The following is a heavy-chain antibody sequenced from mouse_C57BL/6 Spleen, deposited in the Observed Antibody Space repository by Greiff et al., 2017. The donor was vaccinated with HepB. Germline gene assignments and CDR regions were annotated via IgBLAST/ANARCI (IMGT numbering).Heavy chain of an antibody. CDR3: TRSHNWDVGFAY. V-gene: IGHV1-15*01. Sequence: QVQLQQSGAELVRPGASVTLSCKASGYTFTDYEMHWVKQTPVHGLEWIGAIDPETGGTAYNQKFKGKAILTADKSSSTAYMELRSLTSEDSAVYYCTRSHNWDVGFAYWGQGTLVTVSA. CDR2: IDPETGGT. J-gene: IGHJ3*01. CDR1: GYTFTDYE. D-gene: IGHD4-1*02.